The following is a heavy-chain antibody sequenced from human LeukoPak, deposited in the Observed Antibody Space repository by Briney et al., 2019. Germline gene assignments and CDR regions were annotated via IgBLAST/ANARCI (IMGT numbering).Heavy chain of an antibody. V-gene: IGHV1-18*04. J-gene: IGHJ5*02. Sequence: ASVKVSCKASGYTFTDYCLHWVRQAPGQGLEWMGWISTYNGHTNYAQKFQGRVTMTTDTSTSTASMELRSLRSDDTAVYYCARDHAAGWELPLNWFDPWGQGTLVTVSS. CDR1: GYTFTDYC. D-gene: IGHD1-26*01. CDR3: ARDHAAGWELPLNWFDP. CDR2: ISTYNGHT.